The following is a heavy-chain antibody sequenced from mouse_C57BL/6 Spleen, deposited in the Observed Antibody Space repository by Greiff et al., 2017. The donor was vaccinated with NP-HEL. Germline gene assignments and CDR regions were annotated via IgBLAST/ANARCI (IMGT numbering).Heavy chain of an antibody. J-gene: IGHJ2*01. CDR2: IYPRSGNT. CDR3: ARLITTVVATGYFDY. CDR1: GYTFTSYG. V-gene: IGHV1-81*01. Sequence: QVQLKESGAELARPGASVKLSCKASGYTFTSYGISWVKQRTGQGLEWIGEIYPRSGNTYYNEKFKGKATLTADKSSSTAYMELRSLTSEDSAVYFCARLITTVVATGYFDYWGQGITLTVSS. D-gene: IGHD1-1*01.